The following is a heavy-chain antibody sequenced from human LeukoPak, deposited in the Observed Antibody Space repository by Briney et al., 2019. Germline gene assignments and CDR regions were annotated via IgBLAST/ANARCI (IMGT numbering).Heavy chain of an antibody. CDR3: VRDQFYAFDV. J-gene: IGHJ3*01. CDR1: GFTFTSYT. V-gene: IGHV3-48*02. CDR2: IRTSGGVV. Sequence: GGSLRLSCAASGFTFTSYTMNWVRQAPGKGLEWISYIRTSGGVVSYTDSVRGRFTISTDSAKNSLYLQMNSLRDDDTAVYYCVRDQFYAFDVWGQGTMVTVSS.